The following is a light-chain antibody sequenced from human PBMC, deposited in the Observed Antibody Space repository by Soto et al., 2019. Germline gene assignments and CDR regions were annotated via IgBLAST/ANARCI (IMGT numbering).Light chain of an antibody. CDR2: DAS. J-gene: IGKJ4*01. Sequence: EIVLTQSPATLSLSPGERAALSCSASQSVSRYLAWYQQKPGQAPRLLIYDASKRSPGISARFNGSWSGTAFTLTIRNLEPEDFAFFFCRHRCVCRCTFCGGTQVEI. V-gene: IGKV3-11*01. CDR3: RHRCVCRCT. CDR1: QSVSRY.